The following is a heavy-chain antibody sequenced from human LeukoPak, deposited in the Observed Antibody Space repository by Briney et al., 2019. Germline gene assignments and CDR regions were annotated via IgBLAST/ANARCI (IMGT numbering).Heavy chain of an antibody. V-gene: IGHV4-59*01. Sequence: PSETLSLTCTVSGGSISSYYWSWIRQPPGKGLEWIGYIYYSGSTNYNPSLKSRVTIPVDTSKNQFSLKLSSVTAADTAVYYCARDLQGGGLFDHWGQGTLVTVSS. D-gene: IGHD2-15*01. CDR1: GGSISSYY. CDR3: ARDLQGGGLFDH. CDR2: IYYSGST. J-gene: IGHJ4*02.